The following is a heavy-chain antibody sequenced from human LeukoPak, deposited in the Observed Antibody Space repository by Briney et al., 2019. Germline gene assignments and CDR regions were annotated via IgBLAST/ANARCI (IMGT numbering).Heavy chain of an antibody. CDR2: ITNDGSTT. CDR3: ARGGWPGAFDI. Sequence: GGSLRLSCAASGFTFCSYWMHWVRQAPGKGLVWVSRITNDGSTTSHADSVKGRFTISRDNARNTLYLQMNSLRAEDTAVYYCARGGWPGAFDIWGQGTMVTVSS. V-gene: IGHV3-74*01. D-gene: IGHD5-24*01. J-gene: IGHJ3*02. CDR1: GFTFCSYW.